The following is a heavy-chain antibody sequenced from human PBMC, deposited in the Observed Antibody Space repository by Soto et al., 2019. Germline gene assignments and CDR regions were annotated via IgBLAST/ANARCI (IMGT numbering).Heavy chain of an antibody. CDR3: ATRMGRGGNDD. D-gene: IGHD3-10*01. V-gene: IGHV3-7*05. CDR1: GFTFSDNW. J-gene: IGHJ4*02. CDR2: IKTDGSEK. Sequence: EVQLVESGGGLVQPGGSLRLSCAASGFTFSDNWMSWVRQAPGKGLECVANIKTDGSEKYYVDPVKGRFTISRDNAKNSLYLQMNSLRAEDTAVYYGATRMGRGGNDDWGQGTLVAVSS.